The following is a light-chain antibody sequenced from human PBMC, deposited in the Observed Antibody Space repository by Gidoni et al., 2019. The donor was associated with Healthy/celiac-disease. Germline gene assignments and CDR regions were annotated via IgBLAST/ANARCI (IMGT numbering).Light chain of an antibody. CDR3: QQRSNWPPIT. J-gene: IGKJ5*01. CDR2: DAS. CDR1: QSVSSY. Sequence: EIVLTQSPATLSLSPGERATLSCRACQSVSSYLAWYQQKPGPAPRLLIYDASNRDTGIPARLSGSVSGTDFTLTISSLEPEDFAFYYCQQRSNWPPITFXQXTRLEIK. V-gene: IGKV3-11*01.